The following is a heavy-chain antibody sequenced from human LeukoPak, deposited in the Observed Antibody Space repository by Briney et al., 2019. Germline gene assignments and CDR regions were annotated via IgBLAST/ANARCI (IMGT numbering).Heavy chain of an antibody. CDR3: AGADLELGYYYSYGLDV. J-gene: IGHJ6*02. D-gene: IGHD1-7*01. CDR1: GFTFSSYS. CDR2: ISSSSSYI. Sequence: GGSLRLSCAASGFTFSSYSMNWVRQAPGKGLEWVSSISSSSSYIYYADSVKGRFTISRDNAKNSLYLQVNSLRAEDTAVYYCAGADLELGYYYSYGLDVWGQGTTVTVSS. V-gene: IGHV3-21*01.